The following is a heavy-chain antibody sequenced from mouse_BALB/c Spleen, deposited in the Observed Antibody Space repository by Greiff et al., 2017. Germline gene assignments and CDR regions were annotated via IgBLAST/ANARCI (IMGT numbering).Heavy chain of an antibody. Sequence: QVQLQQSGPGLVAPSQSLSITCTVSGFSLTSYGVHWVRQTPGKGLEWLGVIWAGGSTNYNSALMSRLSISKDNSKSQVFLKMNSLQTDDTAMYYCARDRDYRFAYWGQGTLVTVSA. V-gene: IGHV2-9*02. J-gene: IGHJ3*01. D-gene: IGHD2-12*01. CDR3: ARDRDYRFAY. CDR2: IWAGGST. CDR1: GFSLTSYG.